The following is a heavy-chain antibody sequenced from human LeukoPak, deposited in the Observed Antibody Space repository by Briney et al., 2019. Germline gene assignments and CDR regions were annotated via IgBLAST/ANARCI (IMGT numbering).Heavy chain of an antibody. J-gene: IGHJ4*02. CDR1: GGSISSGDYY. CDR2: IYYTGST. V-gene: IGHV4-30-4*01. Sequence: SQTLSLTCTVSGGSISSGDYYWSWTRQPPGKGLEWIAYIYYTGSTYYNPSLKSLVTISVDTSKNQFSLKLSSVTAADTAVYYCARDTDYWGQGTLVTVSS. CDR3: ARDTDY.